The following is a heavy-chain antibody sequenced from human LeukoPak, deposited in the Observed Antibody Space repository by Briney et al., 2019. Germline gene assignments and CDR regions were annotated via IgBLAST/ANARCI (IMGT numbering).Heavy chain of an antibody. CDR2: IIPIFGTA. CDR3: ASRSYCYDSSGYFL. Sequence: SVKVSCKASGGTFSSYAISWVRQAPGQGLEWMGGIIPIFGTANYAQKFQGRVTITADESTSTAYMELSSLRSEDTAVYYCASRSYCYDSSGYFLWGQGTLVTVPS. J-gene: IGHJ4*02. CDR1: GGTFSSYA. D-gene: IGHD3-22*01. V-gene: IGHV1-69*13.